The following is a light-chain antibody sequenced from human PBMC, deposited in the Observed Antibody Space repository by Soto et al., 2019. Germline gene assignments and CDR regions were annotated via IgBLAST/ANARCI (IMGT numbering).Light chain of an antibody. CDR1: QSVGSY. Sequence: EIVLTQSPATLSLYPGERATLSCRASQSVGSYLVWYQQKPGQAPRLLIHGASNRATGIPARFSGSGSGTDFTLNISSLEPEDFAVYYCQQRSNWPPLFGQGTRLEIK. CDR2: GAS. V-gene: IGKV3-11*01. CDR3: QQRSNWPPL. J-gene: IGKJ5*01.